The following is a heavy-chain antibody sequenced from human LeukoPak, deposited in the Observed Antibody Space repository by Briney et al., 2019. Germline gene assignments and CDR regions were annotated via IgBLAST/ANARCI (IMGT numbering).Heavy chain of an antibody. Sequence: SETPSLTCAVYGGSFSGYYWSWIRQPPGKGLEWIGEINHSGSTNYNPSLKSRVTISVDTSKNQFSLKLSSVTAADTAVYYCASSRSYYFDYWGQGTLVTVSS. CDR1: GGSFSGYY. CDR3: ASSRSYYFDY. J-gene: IGHJ4*02. CDR2: INHSGST. D-gene: IGHD6-6*01. V-gene: IGHV4-34*01.